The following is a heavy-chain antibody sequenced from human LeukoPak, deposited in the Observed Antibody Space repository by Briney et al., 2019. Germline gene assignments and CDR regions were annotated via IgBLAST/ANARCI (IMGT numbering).Heavy chain of an antibody. CDR3: ARVKAGGYSYGFDY. CDR1: GFTFSDHH. CDR2: TRNKANSYTT. D-gene: IGHD5-18*01. J-gene: IGHJ4*02. V-gene: IGHV3-72*01. Sequence: GXSLRLSCAASGFTFSDHHMDWVRQAPGKGLVWVGRTRNKANSYTTEYAASVKGRFIISRDDSRNSLYLQMNSLKTEDSAVYYCARVKAGGYSYGFDYWGQGILVTVSS.